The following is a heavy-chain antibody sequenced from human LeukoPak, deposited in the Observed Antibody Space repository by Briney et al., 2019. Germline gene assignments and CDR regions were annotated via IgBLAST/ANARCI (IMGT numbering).Heavy chain of an antibody. CDR2: ISSSSYI. Sequence: GGSLRLSCAASGFTFSSYSMNWVRQAPGKGLEWVSSISSSSYIYYADSVKGRFTISRDNAKNSLYLQMNSLRAEDTAVYYCARDYCSGGSCYGYAFDYWGQGTLVTVSS. D-gene: IGHD2-15*01. CDR3: ARDYCSGGSCYGYAFDY. V-gene: IGHV3-21*01. J-gene: IGHJ4*02. CDR1: GFTFSSYS.